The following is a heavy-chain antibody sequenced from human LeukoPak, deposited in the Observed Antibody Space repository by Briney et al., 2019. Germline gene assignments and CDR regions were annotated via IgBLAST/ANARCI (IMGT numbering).Heavy chain of an antibody. CDR2: IYYSGST. CDR3: ACLKARGVIRTFDY. V-gene: IGHV4-59*01. D-gene: IGHD3-10*01. J-gene: IGHJ4*02. CDR1: GGSISSYY. Sequence: PSETLSLTCTVSGGSISSYYWSWIRQPPGKGLEWIGYIYYSGSTNYNPSLKSRVTISVDTSKNQFSLKLSSVTAADTAVYYCACLKARGVIRTFDYWGQGTLVTVSS.